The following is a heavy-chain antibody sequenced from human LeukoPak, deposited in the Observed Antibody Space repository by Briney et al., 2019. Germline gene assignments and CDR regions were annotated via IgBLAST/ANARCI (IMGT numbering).Heavy chain of an antibody. CDR3: ARVGTEVLWFGETKKNDY. CDR1: GYTFTSYD. CDR2: MNPNSGNT. Sequence: GASVKVSCKASGYTFTSYDINWVRQATGQGLEWMGWMNPNSGNTGYAQKFQGRVTITADESTSTAYMELSSLRSEDTAVYYCARVGTEVLWFGETKKNDYWGQGTLVTVSS. J-gene: IGHJ4*02. D-gene: IGHD3-10*01. V-gene: IGHV1-8*03.